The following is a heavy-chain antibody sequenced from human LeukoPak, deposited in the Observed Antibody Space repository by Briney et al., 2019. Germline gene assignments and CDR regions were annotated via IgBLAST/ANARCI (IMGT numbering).Heavy chain of an antibody. CDR1: GYTSTGYY. D-gene: IGHD6-13*01. CDR3: ARDRSTGATAGTLYWFDP. V-gene: IGHV1-2*02. J-gene: IGHJ5*02. CDR2: INPNSGGT. Sequence: ASVKVSCKASGYTSTGYYMHWVRQAPGQGLEWMGWINPNSGGTNYAQKFQDRVTMTRDTSINTAYMELSRLRSDDTAIYYCARDRSTGATAGTLYWFDPWGQGTLVTVSS.